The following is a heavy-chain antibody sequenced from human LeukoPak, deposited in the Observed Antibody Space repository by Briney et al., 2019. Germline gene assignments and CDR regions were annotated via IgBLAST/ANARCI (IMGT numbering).Heavy chain of an antibody. CDR1: GYTFTSYD. CDR3: ARGGVGYSSGWYWFDP. D-gene: IGHD6-19*01. CDR2: MNPNSGNT. J-gene: IGHJ5*02. Sequence: GASVKVSCKASGYTFTSYDINWVRQATGQGLEWMGWMNPNSGNTGYAQKFQGRVTMTRNTSISTAYMELSSLRSEDTAVYYCARGGVGYSSGWYWFDPWGQGTLVTVSS. V-gene: IGHV1-8*01.